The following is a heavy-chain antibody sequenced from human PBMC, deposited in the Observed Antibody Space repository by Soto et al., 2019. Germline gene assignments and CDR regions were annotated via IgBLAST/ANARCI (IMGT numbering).Heavy chain of an antibody. D-gene: IGHD3-16*01. CDR3: VLVDNYVTPTPQDV. V-gene: IGHV1-18*01. CDR2: ISPYTGNT. Sequence: QVQLVQSGDEVKKPGASVKVSCKASGYIFVNYGIAWVRQAPGQGLEWMGWISPYTGNTHSATKVQGRLTMTTDTSTSTAYMALGRLPSDDTAVYYCVLVDNYVTPTPQDVWGQGTTVAVSS. CDR1: GYIFVNYG. J-gene: IGHJ6*02.